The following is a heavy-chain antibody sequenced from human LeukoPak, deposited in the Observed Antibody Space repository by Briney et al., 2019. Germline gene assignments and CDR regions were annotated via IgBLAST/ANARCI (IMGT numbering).Heavy chain of an antibody. Sequence: GGSLRLSCAASGFTFSSYSMNWVRQAPGKGLEWVSSISSSSSYIYYADSVKGRFTISRDNAKNSLYLQMNSLRAEDTAVYYCARIKEQQLVYFDYWGQGTLVTVSS. J-gene: IGHJ4*02. CDR3: ARIKEQQLVYFDY. V-gene: IGHV3-21*01. CDR1: GFTFSSYS. D-gene: IGHD6-13*01. CDR2: ISSSSSYI.